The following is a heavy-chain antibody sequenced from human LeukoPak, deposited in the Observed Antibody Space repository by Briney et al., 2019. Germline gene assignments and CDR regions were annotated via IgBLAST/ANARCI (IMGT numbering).Heavy chain of an antibody. D-gene: IGHD6-6*01. V-gene: IGHV3-7*01. Sequence: GGSLRLSCAASGFTFSSYWMSWVRQAPGKGLEWVANIKQDGSEKSYVDSVKGRFTISRDNAKNSLYLQMNSLRADDTAVYFCAMIEQVVSNVEGGYWGQGTLVTVSS. CDR3: AMIEQVVSNVEGGY. J-gene: IGHJ4*02. CDR2: IKQDGSEK. CDR1: GFTFSSYW.